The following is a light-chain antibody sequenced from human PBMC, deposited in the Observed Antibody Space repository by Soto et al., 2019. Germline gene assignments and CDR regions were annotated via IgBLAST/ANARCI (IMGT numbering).Light chain of an antibody. V-gene: IGKV1-8*01. CDR2: AAA. J-gene: IGKJ2*02. Sequence: AIRMTPSPSSFSASTGDRVTITCRASQGISSYLAWYQQKPRKAPKLLIYAAATLQRGAPSRFSASGSGTDFTLTISRLQSEDFATYYCQQYLSYPCTFGQGTKLEI. CDR3: QQYLSYPCT. CDR1: QGISSY.